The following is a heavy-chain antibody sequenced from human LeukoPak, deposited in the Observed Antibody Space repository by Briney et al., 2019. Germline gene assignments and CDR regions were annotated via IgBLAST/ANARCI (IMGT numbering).Heavy chain of an antibody. CDR2: ISHDGSDK. D-gene: IGHD6-13*01. V-gene: IGHV3-30*18. J-gene: IGHJ4*02. CDR1: GFTFGSYA. CDR3: AKAVGSISWSFDY. Sequence: GQSLRLSCVASGFTFGSYAMSWVRQAPGKGLEWVALISHDGSDKNYADSVKGRFTISRDNSNSTLYLQMDSLRGDDAAVYYCAKAVGSISWSFDYWGQGTLVTVSS.